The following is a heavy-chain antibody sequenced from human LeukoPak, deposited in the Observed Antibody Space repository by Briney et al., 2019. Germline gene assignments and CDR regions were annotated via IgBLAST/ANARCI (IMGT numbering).Heavy chain of an antibody. Sequence: GGSLRLSCAASGFTFSDYSMNWVRQAPGKGLERISYIGIDSGNTNYADSVKGRFTISGDKAKNSLYLQMNSLRVEDTAVYYCARDYKYAFDNWGQGILVTVSS. CDR3: ARDYKYAFDN. D-gene: IGHD5-24*01. J-gene: IGHJ4*02. CDR1: GFTFSDYS. CDR2: IGIDSGNT. V-gene: IGHV3-48*01.